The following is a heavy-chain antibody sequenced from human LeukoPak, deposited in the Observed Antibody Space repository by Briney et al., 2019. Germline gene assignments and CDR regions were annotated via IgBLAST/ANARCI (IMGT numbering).Heavy chain of an antibody. CDR2: MNPNSGNT. J-gene: IGHJ3*01. D-gene: IGHD3-16*01. CDR1: GCTFTSYD. V-gene: IGHV1-8*01. Sequence: ASVKVSCKASGCTFTSYDINWVRQATGQGLEWMGWMNPNSGNTGHAQNFQGRFTMTRSTSISTAYMELTSLRSEDTAVYYCARSRGVLGGGFDSLYFWGQGTMVTVSS. CDR3: ARSRGVLGGGFDSLYF.